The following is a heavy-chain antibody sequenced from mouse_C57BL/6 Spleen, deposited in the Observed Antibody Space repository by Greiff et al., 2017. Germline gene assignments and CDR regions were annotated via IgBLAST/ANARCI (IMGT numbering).Heavy chain of an antibody. CDR2: IYPSDSET. CDR1: GYTFTSYW. Sequence: QVQLQQPGAELVRPGSSVKLSCKASGYTFTSYWMDWVKQRPGQGLEWIGNIYPSDSETHYNQKFKDKATLTVDKSSSTAYMQLSSLTSEDSAVYYCARHYDYDDFAYWGQGTLVTVSA. CDR3: ARHYDYDDFAY. J-gene: IGHJ3*01. V-gene: IGHV1-61*01. D-gene: IGHD2-4*01.